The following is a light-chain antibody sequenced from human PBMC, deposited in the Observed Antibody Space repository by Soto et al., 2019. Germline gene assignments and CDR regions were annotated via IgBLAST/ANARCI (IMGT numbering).Light chain of an antibody. CDR2: GNS. CDR1: SSNIGAGYD. Sequence: QAVVTQPPSVSGAPGQRVTISCTGSSSNIGAGYDVHWYQQLPGTAPKLLIYGNSNRPSGVPDRFSGSKSGTSASLAITGLQAEDEADYYCQSYDSSLSGVYVFGPGTKLTVL. J-gene: IGLJ1*01. CDR3: QSYDSSLSGVYV. V-gene: IGLV1-40*01.